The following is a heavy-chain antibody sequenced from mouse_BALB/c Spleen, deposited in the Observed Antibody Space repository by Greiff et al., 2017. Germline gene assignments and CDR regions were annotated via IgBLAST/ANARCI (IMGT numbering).Heavy chain of an antibody. D-gene: IGHD3-3*01. CDR3: ARRRGRGVAMDY. CDR2: ISYDGSN. V-gene: IGHV3-6*02. J-gene: IGHJ4*01. CDR1: GYSITSGYY. Sequence: EVKVEESGPGLVKPSQSLSLTCSVTGYSITSGYYWNWIRQFPGNKLEWMGYISYDGSNNYNPSLKNRISITRDTSKNQFFLKLNSVTTEDTATYYCARRRGRGVAMDYWGQGTSVTVSS.